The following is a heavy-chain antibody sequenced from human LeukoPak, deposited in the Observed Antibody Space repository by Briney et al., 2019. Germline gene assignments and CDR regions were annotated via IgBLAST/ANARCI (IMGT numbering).Heavy chain of an antibody. CDR2: IYSSGST. V-gene: IGHV4-59*12. CDR3: AFRRGYFQH. Sequence: SETLSLTCTVSAGSISSYYWSWIRQPPGKGLEWIGYIYSSGSTNYNPSLKSRVTISVDTSKNQFSLKLSSVTAADTAVYYCAFRRGYFQHWGQGTLVTVSS. CDR1: AGSISSYY. J-gene: IGHJ1*01.